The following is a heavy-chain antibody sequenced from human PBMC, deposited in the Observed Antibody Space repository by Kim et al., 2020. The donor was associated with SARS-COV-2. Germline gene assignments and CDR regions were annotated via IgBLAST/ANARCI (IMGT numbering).Heavy chain of an antibody. V-gene: IGHV1-18*01. Sequence: ASVKVSCKASGYTFTSYGISWVRQAPGQGLEWMGWISAYNGNTNYAQELQGRVTMTTDTSTSTAYMELRSLRSDDTAVYYCARVFVLMVYGDYWGQGTLVTVSS. D-gene: IGHD2-8*01. CDR2: ISAYNGNT. CDR3: ARVFVLMVYGDY. CDR1: GYTFTSYG. J-gene: IGHJ4*02.